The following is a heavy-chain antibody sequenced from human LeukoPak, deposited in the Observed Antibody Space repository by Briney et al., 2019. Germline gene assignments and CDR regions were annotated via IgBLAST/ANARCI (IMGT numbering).Heavy chain of an antibody. J-gene: IGHJ4*02. Sequence: ASVRIPCKVSGYTFTDYYMHWLQQAPGKGLEWMGLVDPDNSEAKYSEKFQGRLTLTADTSRDTAYMELSGLRSEDTAIYYCATLRPVDTALVEWGWGQGTLVTVSS. D-gene: IGHD5-18*01. CDR1: GYTFTDYY. CDR2: VDPDNSEA. CDR3: ATLRPVDTALVEWG. V-gene: IGHV1-69-2*01.